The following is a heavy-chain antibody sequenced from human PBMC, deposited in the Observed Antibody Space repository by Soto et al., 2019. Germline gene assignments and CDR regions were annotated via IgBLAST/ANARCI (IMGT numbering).Heavy chain of an antibody. D-gene: IGHD7-27*01. V-gene: IGHV3-21*01. J-gene: IGHJ3*02. CDR3: ARDTNCDHYDAFYI. CDR1: GVTLSRDR. Sequence: GGSVGLSCAASGVTLSRDRMNWVRQAPGKVLAWLSSFSSSSSYTYYAASVLGRFTISRDNAMNSLYLQMNSLRAEDTAVYFCARDTNCDHYDAFYIWAQRTMVPVSS. CDR2: FSSSSSYT.